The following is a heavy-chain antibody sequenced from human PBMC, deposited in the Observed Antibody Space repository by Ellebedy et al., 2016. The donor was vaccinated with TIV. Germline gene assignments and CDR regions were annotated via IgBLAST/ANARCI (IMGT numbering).Heavy chain of an antibody. Sequence: AASVKVSCKASGYTFTDYYMHWVRQAPAQGLEWMGWINPNSGGTNYAQKFQGRVTMTRDTSISTAYMELSRLRSDDTAVYYCARARNGGGSHYYHGMDVWGQGTTVTVSS. V-gene: IGHV1-2*02. CDR2: INPNSGGT. CDR1: GYTFTDYY. J-gene: IGHJ6*02. D-gene: IGHD1-1*01. CDR3: ARARNGGGSHYYHGMDV.